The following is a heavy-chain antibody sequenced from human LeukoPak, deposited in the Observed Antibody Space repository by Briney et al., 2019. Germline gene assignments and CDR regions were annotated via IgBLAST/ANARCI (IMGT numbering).Heavy chain of an antibody. CDR2: ISAYNGNT. J-gene: IGHJ6*02. CDR1: GYTFTSYG. Sequence: GASVKVSCKASGYTFTSYGISWVRQAPGQGLEWMGWISAYNGNTNYAQKLQGRVTMTTDTSTSTAYMELRSLRSEDTAVYYCARAMGGYCSGGSCYSEGGDYYYYGMDVWGQGTTVTVSS. CDR3: ARAMGGYCSGGSCYSEGGDYYYYGMDV. D-gene: IGHD2-15*01. V-gene: IGHV1-18*01.